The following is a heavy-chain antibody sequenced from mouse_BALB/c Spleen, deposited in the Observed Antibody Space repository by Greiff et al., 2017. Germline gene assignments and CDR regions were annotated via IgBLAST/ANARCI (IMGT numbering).Heavy chain of an antibody. CDR2: ISYSGST. D-gene: IGHD2-3*01. Sequence: EVKLVESGPGLVKPSQSLSLTCTVTGYSITSDYAWNWIRQFPGNKLEWMGYISYSGSTSYNPSLKSRISITRDTSKNQFFLQLNSVTTEDTATYYCARKGMDGYDYWGQGTTLTVSS. J-gene: IGHJ2*01. CDR3: ARKGMDGYDY. CDR1: GYSITSDYA. V-gene: IGHV3-2*02.